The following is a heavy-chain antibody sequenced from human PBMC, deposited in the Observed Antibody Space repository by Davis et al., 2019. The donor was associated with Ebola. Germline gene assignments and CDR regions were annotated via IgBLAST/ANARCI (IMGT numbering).Heavy chain of an antibody. CDR2: ISGPGTII. Sequence: PGGSLRLSCAASGFTFSDYYMGWIRQAPGKGLEWFSYISGPGTIIYYTDSVKGRFTISRDTANNSLYLQMDSLRPEDTAVYYCARVLKRYYYYGLDVWGQGTTVTVSS. CDR1: GFTFSDYY. V-gene: IGHV3-11*01. CDR3: ARVLKRYYYYGLDV. J-gene: IGHJ6*02.